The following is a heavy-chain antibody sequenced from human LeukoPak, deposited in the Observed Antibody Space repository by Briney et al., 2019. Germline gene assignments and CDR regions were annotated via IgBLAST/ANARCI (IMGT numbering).Heavy chain of an antibody. CDR2: MKKDGSET. V-gene: IGHV3-7*01. CDR3: GRHRSGSGTYFIDY. CDR1: GFTFSSYS. Sequence: PGGSLRLSCVVSGFTFSSYSVIWVRQAPGKGLQWVANMKKDGSETKYVESVKGRFTISRDNAKNSLYLQMNSLRAEDTAVYYCGRHRSGSGTYFIDYWGQGTLVSVSS. D-gene: IGHD3-10*01. J-gene: IGHJ4*02.